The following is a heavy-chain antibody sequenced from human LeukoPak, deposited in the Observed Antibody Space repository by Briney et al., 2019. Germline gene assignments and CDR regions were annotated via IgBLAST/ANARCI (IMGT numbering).Heavy chain of an antibody. CDR1: GRSIISSSYY. CDR2: IYFSGST. D-gene: IGHD3-9*01. J-gene: IGHJ5*02. V-gene: IGHV4-39*01. CDR3: ARHGDMYYDILTGFSRKWWFDP. Sequence: SESLSLTCTLSGRSIISSSYYWGWIRQPPGKGLEWIVSIYFSGSTYYNPSLRRRVTISVHTTKNHFSRKPTSVTAAVTAVYYCARHGDMYYDILTGFSRKWWFDPWGQGTLVTVSS.